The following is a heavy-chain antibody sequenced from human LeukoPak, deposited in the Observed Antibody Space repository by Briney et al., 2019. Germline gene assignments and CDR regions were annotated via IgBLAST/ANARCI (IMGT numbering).Heavy chain of an antibody. CDR1: GGSFSGYY. CDR2: INHSGST. V-gene: IGHV4-34*01. D-gene: IGHD3-3*01. CDR3: AREGQVFWSGYYPDYYYYYMDV. J-gene: IGHJ6*03. Sequence: PSETLSLTCAFYGGSFSGYYWSWIRQPPGKGLEWLGEINHSGSTNYNPSLKSRVTISVDTSKNQFSLKLSSVTAADTAVYYCAREGQVFWSGYYPDYYYYYMDVWGKGTTVTVYS.